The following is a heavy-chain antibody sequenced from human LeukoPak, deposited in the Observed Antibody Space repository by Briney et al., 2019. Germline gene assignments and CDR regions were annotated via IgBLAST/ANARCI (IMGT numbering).Heavy chain of an antibody. J-gene: IGHJ2*01. CDR2: ISGSGGST. Sequence: SGGSLRLSCAASGFTLSSYAMSWVRQAPGKGLEWVSAISGSGGSTYYADSVKGRFTISRDNSKNTLYLQMNSLRAEDTAVYYCAKDRHYYDSSGYYYWNFDLWGRGTLVTVSS. CDR3: AKDRHYYDSSGYYYWNFDL. V-gene: IGHV3-23*01. D-gene: IGHD3-22*01. CDR1: GFTLSSYA.